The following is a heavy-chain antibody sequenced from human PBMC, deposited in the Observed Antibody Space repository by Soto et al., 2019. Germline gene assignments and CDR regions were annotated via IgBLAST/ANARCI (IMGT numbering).Heavy chain of an antibody. J-gene: IGHJ1*01. D-gene: IGHD6-19*01. V-gene: IGHV4-39*01. CDR3: ARHTGWSGCGEY. Sequence: QLQLQESGPGLVKPSETLSLTCTVSGGSISSSSYYWGWIRQPPGKGLEWIGSVFYSGNTYYNPSLKSRVTISVDTSKNQFSLKLSSVTAADTAVYFFARHTGWSGCGEYWGQGTLVTVSS. CDR1: GGSISSSSYY. CDR2: VFYSGNT.